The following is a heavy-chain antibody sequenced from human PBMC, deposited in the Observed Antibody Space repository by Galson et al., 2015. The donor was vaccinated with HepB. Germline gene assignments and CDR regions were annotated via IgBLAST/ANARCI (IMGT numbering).Heavy chain of an antibody. Sequence: LRLSCAASGFTFSSSGIHWVRQAPGKGLEWVALISYDGTNNYYVDSVQGRFTISRDNSKNMLYLQMNSLRPEDTALYYCAKGTRELDYWGQGTLVTVSS. V-gene: IGHV3-30*18. CDR2: ISYDGTNN. D-gene: IGHD1-7*01. CDR3: AKGTRELDY. CDR1: GFTFSSSG. J-gene: IGHJ4*02.